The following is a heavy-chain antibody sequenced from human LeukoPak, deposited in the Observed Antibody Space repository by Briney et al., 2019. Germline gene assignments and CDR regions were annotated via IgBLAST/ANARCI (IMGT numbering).Heavy chain of an antibody. Sequence: GGSLRLSCAASGFTFSSYAMSWVRQAPGKGLEWVSAISGSGGSTYYADSVKGRFTISRDNSKNTLYLQMNSLRAEDTAVYYCAKARRDTITMIVVVTRMYFQHWGQGTLVTVSS. CDR3: AKARRDTITMIVVVTRMYFQH. CDR1: GFTFSSYA. D-gene: IGHD3-22*01. J-gene: IGHJ1*01. V-gene: IGHV3-23*01. CDR2: ISGSGGST.